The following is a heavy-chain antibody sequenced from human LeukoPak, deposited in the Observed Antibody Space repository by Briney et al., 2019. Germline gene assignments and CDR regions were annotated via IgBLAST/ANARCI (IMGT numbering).Heavy chain of an antibody. CDR1: GGSFSGRY. D-gene: IGHD4-17*01. J-gene: IGHJ2*01. Sequence: SKTLSLTCAVFGGSFSGRYWSWVRQPPGKGLEWIGQIHHSGGTSYDSSLRSRVTMSVDTSKNQFSLKLSSVTAADTAVYYCAQHGEFYFDIWGRGTLVTVSS. CDR2: IHHSGGT. V-gene: IGHV4-34*01. CDR3: AQHGEFYFDI.